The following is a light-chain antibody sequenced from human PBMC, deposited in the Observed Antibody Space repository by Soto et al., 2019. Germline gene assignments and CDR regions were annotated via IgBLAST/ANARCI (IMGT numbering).Light chain of an antibody. Sequence: QSVLTQPPSVSGAPGQRVTLSCTGSSSNIGAGYDVHWYQQLPGTAPKLLIYGNSNRPSGVPDRFSGSKSGTSASLAITGLQAEDEADYFGQAYDSSLRVFGSGTKVTVL. CDR3: QAYDSSLRV. V-gene: IGLV1-40*01. CDR2: GNS. J-gene: IGLJ1*01. CDR1: SSNIGAGYD.